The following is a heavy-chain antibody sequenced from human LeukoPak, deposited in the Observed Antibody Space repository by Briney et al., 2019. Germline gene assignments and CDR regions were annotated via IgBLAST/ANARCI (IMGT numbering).Heavy chain of an antibody. D-gene: IGHD5-18*01. CDR1: GYTFTSYG. J-gene: IGHJ4*02. CDR3: ARVTTPPPPDRYSYDPNFDY. V-gene: IGHV1-18*01. CDR2: ISAYNGNT. Sequence: ASVTVSCTASGYTFTSYGISWVRQAPGQGLEWMGWISAYNGNTKYAQKLQGRVTMTTDTSTSTADMELRSLRSDDTAVYYCARVTTPPPPDRYSYDPNFDYWGQGTLVTVSS.